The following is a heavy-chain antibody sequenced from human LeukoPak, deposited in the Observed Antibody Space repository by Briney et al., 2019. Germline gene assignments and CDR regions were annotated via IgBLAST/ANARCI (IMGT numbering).Heavy chain of an antibody. CDR3: ARAYSSSWYWNWFDP. CDR2: IYPAGST. D-gene: IGHD6-13*01. J-gene: IGHJ5*02. CDR1: GYSISSGYY. V-gene: IGHV4-38-2*02. Sequence: SETLSLTCTVSGYSISSGYYWGWIRQPPGKGLEWIGNIYPAGSTYYNPSLKSRVTISVDTSKNQFSLKVSSVSAADTAVYYCARAYSSSWYWNWFDPWGQGTLVTVSS.